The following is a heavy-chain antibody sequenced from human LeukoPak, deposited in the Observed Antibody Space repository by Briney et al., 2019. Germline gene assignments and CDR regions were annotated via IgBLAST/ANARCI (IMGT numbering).Heavy chain of an antibody. CDR2: IYYSGST. CDR1: GGSVSSYY. Sequence: PSETLSLTCTVSGGSVSSYYWSWIRQPPGKGLEWIGYIYYSGSTNYNPSLKSRVTISVDTSKNQFSLKLSSVTAADTAVYYCARLGYYGSGSQGGLPDYWGQGTLVTVSS. V-gene: IGHV4-59*08. D-gene: IGHD3-10*01. J-gene: IGHJ4*02. CDR3: ARLGYYGSGSQGGLPDY.